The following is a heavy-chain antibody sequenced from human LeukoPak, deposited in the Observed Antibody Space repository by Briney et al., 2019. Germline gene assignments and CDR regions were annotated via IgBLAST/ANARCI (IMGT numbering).Heavy chain of an antibody. CDR2: ISAYNGNT. CDR3: ARYVYCSGGSCYINYYGMAV. D-gene: IGHD2-15*01. Sequence: ASVKVSCTSSGYTFTSYGISWVRQAPGQGLGWMGWISAYNGNTNYAQKLQGRVTMTTDTSTSTAYMELRSLRSDDTAVYYCARYVYCSGGSCYINYYGMAVWGKGTTVTVSS. J-gene: IGHJ6*04. CDR1: GYTFTSYG. V-gene: IGHV1-18*04.